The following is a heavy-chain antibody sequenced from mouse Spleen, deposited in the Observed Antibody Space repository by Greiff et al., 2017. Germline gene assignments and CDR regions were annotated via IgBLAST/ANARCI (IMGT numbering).Heavy chain of an antibody. CDR1: GFTFSDYG. D-gene: IGHD1-3*01. Sequence: EVMLVESGGGLVQPGGSLKLSCAASGFTFSDYGMAWVRQAPRKGPEWVAFISNLAYSIYYADTVTGRFTISRENAKNTLYLEMSSLRSEDTAMYYCARSSPHFDVWGTGTTVTVSS. CDR3: ARSSPHFDV. CDR2: ISNLAYSI. J-gene: IGHJ1*03. V-gene: IGHV5-15*01.